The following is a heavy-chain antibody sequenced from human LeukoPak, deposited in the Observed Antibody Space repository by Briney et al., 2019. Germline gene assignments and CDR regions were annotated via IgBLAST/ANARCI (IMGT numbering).Heavy chain of an antibody. V-gene: IGHV4-59*10. CDR2: IYTSGST. J-gene: IGHJ6*02. D-gene: IGHD2-2*02. CDR3: ARGGGIVVVPAAIGYGMDV. CDR1: GGSFSGYY. Sequence: SETLSLTCAVYGGSFSGYYWSWIRQPAGKGLEWIGRIYTSGSTNYNPSLKSRVTMSVDTSKNQFSLKLSSVTAADTAVYYCARGGGIVVVPAAIGYGMDVWGQGTTVTVSS.